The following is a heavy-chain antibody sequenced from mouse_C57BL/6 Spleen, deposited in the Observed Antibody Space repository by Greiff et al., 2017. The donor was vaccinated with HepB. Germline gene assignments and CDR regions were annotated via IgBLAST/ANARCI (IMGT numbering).Heavy chain of an antibody. J-gene: IGHJ3*01. Sequence: VQLQQSGAELVKPGASVKLSCKASGYTFTSYWMQWVKQRPGQGLEWIGEIDPSDSYTNYNQKFKGKATLTVDTSSSTAYMQLSSLTSEDSAVYYCARGGSTMVTTGFAYWGQGTLVTVSA. D-gene: IGHD2-2*01. CDR1: GYTFTSYW. CDR2: IDPSDSYT. CDR3: ARGGSTMVTTGFAY. V-gene: IGHV1-50*01.